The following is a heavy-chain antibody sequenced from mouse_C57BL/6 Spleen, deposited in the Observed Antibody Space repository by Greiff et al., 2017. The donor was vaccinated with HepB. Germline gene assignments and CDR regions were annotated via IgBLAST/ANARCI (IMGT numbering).Heavy chain of an antibody. CDR2: INYDGSST. V-gene: IGHV5-16*01. Sequence: EVNLVESEGGLVQPGSSMKLSCTASGFTFSDYYMAWVRQVPEKGLEWVANINYDGSSTYYLDSLKSRFIISRDNAKNILYLQMSSLKSEDTATYYCARGGDGAMDYWGQGTSVTVSS. CDR1: GFTFSDYY. J-gene: IGHJ4*01. D-gene: IGHD3-3*01. CDR3: ARGGDGAMDY.